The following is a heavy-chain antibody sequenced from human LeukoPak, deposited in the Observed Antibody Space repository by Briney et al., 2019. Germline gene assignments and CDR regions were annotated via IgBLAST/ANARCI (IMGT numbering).Heavy chain of an antibody. CDR2: IYYSGST. J-gene: IGHJ6*03. CDR1: GGSISSGDYY. Sequence: SQTLSLTCTVSGGSISSGDYYWSWIRQPPGKGLEWIGYIYYSGSTYYNPSLKSRVTISVDTSKDQISLKLSSVTAADTAVYYCARSAYYYDSRRGDYYYMDVWGKGTTVTVSS. CDR3: ARSAYYYDSRRGDYYYMDV. D-gene: IGHD3-22*01. V-gene: IGHV4-30-4*08.